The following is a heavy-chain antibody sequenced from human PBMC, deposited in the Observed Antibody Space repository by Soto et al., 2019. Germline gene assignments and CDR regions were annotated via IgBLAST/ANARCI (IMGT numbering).Heavy chain of an antibody. V-gene: IGHV4-31*03. Sequence: PSETLSLTCTVSGGSISSSSYYWGWIRQPPGKGLEWIGYIYYSGSTYYNPSLKSRVTISVDTSKNQFSLKLSSVTAADTAVYYCARDSRPITIFGGRRQAGYYYMDVWGKGTTVTVSS. D-gene: IGHD3-3*01. CDR3: ARDSRPITIFGGRRQAGYYYMDV. CDR2: IYYSGST. CDR1: GGSISSSSYY. J-gene: IGHJ6*03.